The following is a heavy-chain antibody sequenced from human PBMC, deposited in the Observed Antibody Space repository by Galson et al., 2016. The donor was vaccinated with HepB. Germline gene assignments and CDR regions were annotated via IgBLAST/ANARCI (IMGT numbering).Heavy chain of an antibody. CDR2: IIPIFGSA. V-gene: IGHV1-69*13. Sequence: SVKVSCKVSGGTFSSYTINWVRQAPGHGFEWMGRIIPIFGSAIYAQKFQGRVTITADESTRTAYMELSSLTSEDTAVYYWATELRPLGFDPWGQGTLVTVSS. J-gene: IGHJ5*02. CDR1: GGTFSSYT. CDR3: ATELRPLGFDP.